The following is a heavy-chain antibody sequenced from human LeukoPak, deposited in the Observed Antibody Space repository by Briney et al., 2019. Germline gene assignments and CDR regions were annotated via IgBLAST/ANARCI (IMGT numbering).Heavy chain of an antibody. CDR1: DGSISSYY. Sequence: SETLSLTCTVSDGSISSYYWSWIRQPPGKGLEWIGYIYYSGSTNYNPSLKSRVTISVDTSKNQFSLKLSSVTAADTAVYYCARGRTITMVRGIPPGDWFDPWGQGTLVTVSS. CDR2: IYYSGST. D-gene: IGHD3-10*01. J-gene: IGHJ5*02. CDR3: ARGRTITMVRGIPPGDWFDP. V-gene: IGHV4-59*01.